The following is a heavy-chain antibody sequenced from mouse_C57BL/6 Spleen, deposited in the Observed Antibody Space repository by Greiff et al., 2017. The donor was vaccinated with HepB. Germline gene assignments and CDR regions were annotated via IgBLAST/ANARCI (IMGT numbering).Heavy chain of an antibody. Sequence: EVKVEESGGGLVQPGGSMKLSCAASGFTFSDAWMDWVRQSPEKGLEWVAEIRNKANNHATYYAESVNGRFTISRDDSKSSFYLQMNSLRAEDTGIYYCTRRDLESYYAMDYWGQGTSVTVSS. CDR3: TRRDLESYYAMDY. CDR1: GFTFSDAW. J-gene: IGHJ4*01. CDR2: IRNKANNHAT. V-gene: IGHV6-6*01. D-gene: IGHD3-3*01.